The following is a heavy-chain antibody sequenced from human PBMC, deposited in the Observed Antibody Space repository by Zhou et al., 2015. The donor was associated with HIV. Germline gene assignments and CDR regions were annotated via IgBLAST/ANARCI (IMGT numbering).Heavy chain of an antibody. V-gene: IGHV1-3*01. J-gene: IGHJ2*01. CDR1: GYTFTSYA. Sequence: QVQLVQSGAEVKKPGASVKVSCKASGYTFTSYAMHWVRQAPGQRLEWMGWINAGNGNTKYSQKFQGRVTITRDTSASTAYMELSSLRSEDTAVYYCARDRGGAARPDWRYFDLWGHGTLVSVSS. CDR3: ARDRGGAARPDWRYFDL. CDR2: INAGNGNT. D-gene: IGHD6-6*01.